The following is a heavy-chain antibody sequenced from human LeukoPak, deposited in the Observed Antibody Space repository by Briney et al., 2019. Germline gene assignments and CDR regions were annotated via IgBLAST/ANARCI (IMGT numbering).Heavy chain of an antibody. CDR3: AREASPKALGY. V-gene: IGHV3-53*01. Sequence: GGSLRLSCAASGFTVSSNYMSWVRQAPGKGLEWVSVIYSGGSTYYADSVKGRFTISRDNSKNTLYLQMNSLRAEDTAVYYCAREASPKALGYWGQGTLVTVSS. CDR1: GFTVSSNY. J-gene: IGHJ4*02. CDR2: IYSGGST.